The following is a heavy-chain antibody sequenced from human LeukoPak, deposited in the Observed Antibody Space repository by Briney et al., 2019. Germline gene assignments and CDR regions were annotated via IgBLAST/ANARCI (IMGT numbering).Heavy chain of an antibody. D-gene: IGHD5-24*01. CDR1: GDSISSSNYY. Sequence: SETLSLTCTVSGDSISSSNYYWSWVRQPAGKGLEWIGRVYSSGSTNYNPSLKSRVTMLVDTSKNQFSLKLSSVTAADTAVYYCAREKDVYNSYYFDYWGQGTLVTVSS. V-gene: IGHV4-61*02. J-gene: IGHJ4*02. CDR3: AREKDVYNSYYFDY. CDR2: VYSSGST.